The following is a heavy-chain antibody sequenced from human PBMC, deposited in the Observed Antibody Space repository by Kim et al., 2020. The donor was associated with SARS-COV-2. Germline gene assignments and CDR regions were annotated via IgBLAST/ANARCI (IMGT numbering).Heavy chain of an antibody. CDR2: LSSGGATA. D-gene: IGHD6-13*01. CDR3: ARRWARAYDL. J-gene: IGHJ3*01. CDR1: GFTFSAYA. V-gene: IGHV3-23*01. Sequence: GGSLRLSCAASGFTFSAYAMNWVRQAPGKGLEWVSALSSGGATAYFADSVKGRFSISRDNSQSTLYLQMKNLRAEDTAVYYCARRWARAYDLWGQGTMVTVSS.